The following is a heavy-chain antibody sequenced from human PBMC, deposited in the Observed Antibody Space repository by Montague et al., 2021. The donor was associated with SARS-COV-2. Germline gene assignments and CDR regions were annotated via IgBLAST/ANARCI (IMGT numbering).Heavy chain of an antibody. J-gene: IGHJ6*03. D-gene: IGHD3-3*01. CDR3: AREGGITILGVVIGSPYYYYMDV. Sequence: SETLSLTCTVSGGSISSYYWSWIRQPAGKGLEWIGRIYTSGSTNYNPSLKSRVTMSVDTSKNQFSLKLSSVTAADTAVYYCAREGGITILGVVIGSPYYYYMDVWGKGTTVTVSS. V-gene: IGHV4-4*07. CDR1: GGSISSYY. CDR2: IYTSGST.